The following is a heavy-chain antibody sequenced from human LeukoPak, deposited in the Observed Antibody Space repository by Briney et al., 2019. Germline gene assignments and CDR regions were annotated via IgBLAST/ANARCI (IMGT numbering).Heavy chain of an antibody. V-gene: IGHV4-38-2*02. CDR1: GYSISSGYY. D-gene: IGHD5-24*01. J-gene: IGHJ6*03. Sequence: KPSETLSLTCTVSGYSISSGYYWGWIRQPPGKGLEWIGSIYYSGSTYYNPSLKSRVTISVDTSKNQFSLKLSSVTAADTAVYYCAKRGYYYYYMDVWGKGTTVTVSS. CDR2: IYYSGST. CDR3: AKRGYYYYYMDV.